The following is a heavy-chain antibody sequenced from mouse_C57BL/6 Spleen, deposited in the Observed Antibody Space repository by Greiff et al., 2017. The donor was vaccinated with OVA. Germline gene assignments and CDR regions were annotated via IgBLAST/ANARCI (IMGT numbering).Heavy chain of an antibody. CDR2: INPYNGGT. D-gene: IGHD1-1*01. J-gene: IGHJ2*01. CDR1: GYTFTDYY. CDR3: ASGVNYGSSYHPFDY. V-gene: IGHV1-19*01. Sequence: EVQLQQSGPVLVKPGASVKMSCKASGYTFTDYYMNWVKQSHGKSLEWIGVINPYNGGTSYNQKFKGKATLTVDKSSSTAYMELNSLTSEDSAVYYCASGVNYGSSYHPFDYWGQGTTLTVSS.